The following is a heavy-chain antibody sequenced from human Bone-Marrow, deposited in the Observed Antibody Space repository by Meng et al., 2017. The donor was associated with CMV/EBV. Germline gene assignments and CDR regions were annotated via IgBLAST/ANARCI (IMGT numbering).Heavy chain of an antibody. CDR3: ARDRTDYYDTTFYYPNLFDP. Sequence: ASVKVSCKASGYTFTGYYMHWVRQAPGQGLEWMGWINPNSGGTNYAQKLQGRITMTRDTSISTAYMELSRLRSDDTAVHYCARDRTDYYDTTFYYPNLFDPWGQGTLVTVSS. CDR1: GYTFTGYY. CDR2: INPNSGGT. V-gene: IGHV1-2*02. J-gene: IGHJ5*02. D-gene: IGHD3-22*01.